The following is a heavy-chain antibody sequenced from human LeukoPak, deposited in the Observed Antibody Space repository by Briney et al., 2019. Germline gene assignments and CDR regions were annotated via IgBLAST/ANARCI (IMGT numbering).Heavy chain of an antibody. D-gene: IGHD3/OR15-3a*01. Sequence: GGSLRLSCAASGITLTNVCVTWVRQAPGKGLEWVGRIKRKTDGGKTDYPSPVKGKFTISRDDSRNMLYLQMSSLEIEDTAFYYCTTEADWGNLWGQGTLVTVSS. CDR2: IKRKTDGGKT. V-gene: IGHV3-15*01. CDR1: GITLTNVC. CDR3: TTEADWGNL. J-gene: IGHJ5*02.